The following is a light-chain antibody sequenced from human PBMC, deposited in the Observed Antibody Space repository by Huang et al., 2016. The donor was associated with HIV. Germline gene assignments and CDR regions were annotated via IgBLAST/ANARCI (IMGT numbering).Light chain of an antibody. Sequence: DIVLTQFPGTLSLSPGERATLACRDSQPVSSSYLAWYQQKPGQAPRILIYSASSRATGIPDRFSGSGSATDFTLTISRLEREDFAVYYCQQYGSSITFGQGTRLEIK. CDR2: SAS. V-gene: IGKV3-20*01. CDR3: QQYGSSIT. J-gene: IGKJ5*01. CDR1: QPVSSSY.